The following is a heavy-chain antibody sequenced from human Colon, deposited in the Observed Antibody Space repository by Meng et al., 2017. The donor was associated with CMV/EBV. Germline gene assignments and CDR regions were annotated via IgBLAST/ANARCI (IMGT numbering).Heavy chain of an antibody. V-gene: IGHV4-4*07. CDR3: ARAAAWREDDGDD. CDR2: IYTSGST. Sequence: QVPLTESGPGMVKPSGTLSLTCTVSGCSMSPYCWSWIRQSAAKGLEWIGRIYTSGSTNYNPSLESRVTMSVDTSKNQFSLRVTSGTAANTAGEDRARAAAWREDDGDDGGQGTRGT. D-gene: IGHD1-1*01. J-gene: IGHJ4*02. CDR1: GCSMSPYC.